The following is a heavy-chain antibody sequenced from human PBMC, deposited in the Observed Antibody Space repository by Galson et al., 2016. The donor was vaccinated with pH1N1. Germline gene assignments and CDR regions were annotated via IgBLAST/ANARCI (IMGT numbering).Heavy chain of an antibody. D-gene: IGHD6-19*01. CDR1: EFAFSSYE. CDR2: ISHSGSTI. V-gene: IGHV3-48*03. Sequence: SLRLSCAASEFAFSSYEMNWVRQAPGKGLEWVSHISHSGSTIHYADSVKGRFTVSRDNAKNSLYLQMNSLRAEDTAVYYCASAAEQQWLVILPFGYWGQGLLATASS. J-gene: IGHJ4*02. CDR3: ASAAEQQWLVILPFGY.